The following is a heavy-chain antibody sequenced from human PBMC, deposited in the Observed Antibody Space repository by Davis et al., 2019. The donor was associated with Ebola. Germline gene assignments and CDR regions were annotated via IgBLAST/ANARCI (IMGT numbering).Heavy chain of an antibody. J-gene: IGHJ6*02. D-gene: IGHD2-15*01. CDR3: AREGDSICSGGSCYGGWRDYYYYYGMDV. Sequence: ASVKVSCKASGYTFTSYGISWVRQAPGQGLEWMGWISAYNGNTNYAQKLQGRVTMTTDTSTSTAYMELRSLRSDDTAVYYCAREGDSICSGGSCYGGWRDYYYYYGMDVWGQGTTVTVSS. V-gene: IGHV1-18*01. CDR1: GYTFTSYG. CDR2: ISAYNGNT.